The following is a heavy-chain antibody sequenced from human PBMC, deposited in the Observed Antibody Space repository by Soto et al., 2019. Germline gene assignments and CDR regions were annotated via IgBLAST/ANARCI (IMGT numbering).Heavy chain of an antibody. D-gene: IGHD2-15*01. CDR3: ARGLSSGGSCVNY. V-gene: IGHV1-8*01. CDR2: MNPNSGNT. CDR1: GYTFTSYD. Sequence: SCKASGYTFTSYDINWVRQATGQGLEWMGWMNPNSGNTAYAQKFQGRVTKTRNTSISTAYMELSSLRSEDTAVYYCARGLSSGGSCVNYWGQGTLVTVSS. J-gene: IGHJ4*02.